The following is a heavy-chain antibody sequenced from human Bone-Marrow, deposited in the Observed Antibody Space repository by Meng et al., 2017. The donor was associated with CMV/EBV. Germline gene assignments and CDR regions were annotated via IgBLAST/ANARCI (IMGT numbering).Heavy chain of an antibody. Sequence: QVQLLKSGADMKKPGAHVKVSCTTSGFTFRDYYIHWGRQAPGQGLEWMGWVNSNNDATNYARKFQGRVSMTRDTSISTAHMELSRLMSDDTAVYYCVRSSGWSLFDYWGQGTLVTVSS. CDR1: GFTFRDYY. CDR3: VRSSGWSLFDY. CDR2: VNSNNDAT. D-gene: IGHD6-19*01. J-gene: IGHJ4*02. V-gene: IGHV1-2*02.